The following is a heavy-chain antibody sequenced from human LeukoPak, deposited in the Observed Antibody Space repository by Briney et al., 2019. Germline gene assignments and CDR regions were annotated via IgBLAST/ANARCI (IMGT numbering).Heavy chain of an antibody. CDR3: ARGAPRHGSGSYTLYYYYYGMDV. V-gene: IGHV1-24*01. CDR1: GYTLTELS. D-gene: IGHD3-10*01. Sequence: ASVKVSCKVSGYTLTELSMHWVRQAPGKGLEWMGGFDPEDGETIYAQKFQGRVTMTEDTSTDTAYMELSSLRSEDTAVYYCARGAPRHGSGSYTLYYYYYGMDVWGQGTTVTVSS. CDR2: FDPEDGET. J-gene: IGHJ6*02.